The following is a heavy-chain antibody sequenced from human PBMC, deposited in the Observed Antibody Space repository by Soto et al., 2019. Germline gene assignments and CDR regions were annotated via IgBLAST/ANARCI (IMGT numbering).Heavy chain of an antibody. J-gene: IGHJ3*02. D-gene: IGHD6-19*01. CDR3: ARLSYRGYAYSSGPNAFDI. V-gene: IGHV1-8*01. Sequence: ASVKVSCKASGYTFTSYDINWVRQATGQGLEWMGWMNPNSGNTGYAQKFQGRVTMTRNTSISTAYMELSSLRSEDTAVYYCARLSYRGYAYSSGPNAFDIWGQGTMVTVSS. CDR2: MNPNSGNT. CDR1: GYTFTSYD.